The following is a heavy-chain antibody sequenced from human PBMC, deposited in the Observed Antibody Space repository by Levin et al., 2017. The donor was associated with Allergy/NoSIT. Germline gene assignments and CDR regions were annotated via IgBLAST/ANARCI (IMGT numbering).Heavy chain of an antibody. J-gene: IGHJ4*02. D-gene: IGHD6-19*01. CDR2: IYYSGST. Sequence: LRLSCTVSGGSISSGGYYWSWIRQHPGKGLEWIGYIYYSGSTYYNPSLKSRVTISVDTSKNQFSLKLSSVTAADTAVYYCARRAVAGTGQFDYWGQGTLVTVSS. V-gene: IGHV4-31*03. CDR3: ARRAVAGTGQFDY. CDR1: GGSISSGGYY.